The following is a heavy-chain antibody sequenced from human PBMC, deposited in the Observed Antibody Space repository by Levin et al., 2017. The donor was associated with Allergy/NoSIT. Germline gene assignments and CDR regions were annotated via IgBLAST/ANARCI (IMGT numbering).Heavy chain of an antibody. V-gene: IGHV4-31*03. CDR3: ARGGSGSYVFDS. CDR1: PFSLLLFSFS. Sequence: SETLSLTCTFSPFSLLLFSFSFLFLLPPPGKGLEWIGYIYSTGNTFYNPSLESRVSISLDKSANQFSLKLTSVTAADTGVFYCARGGSGSYVFDSWGQGTLVTVSS. D-gene: IGHD3-10*01. CDR2: IYSTGNT. J-gene: IGHJ4*02.